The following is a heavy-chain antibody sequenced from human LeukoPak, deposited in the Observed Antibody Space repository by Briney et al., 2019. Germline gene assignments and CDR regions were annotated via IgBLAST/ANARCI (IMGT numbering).Heavy chain of an antibody. J-gene: IGHJ4*02. D-gene: IGHD3-10*01. CDR2: ISYDGSNK. CDR1: GFTFSSYA. Sequence: GGSLRLSCAASGFTFSSYAMHWVRQAPGKGLEWVAVISYDGSNKYYADSVKGRFTISRDNSKNTLYLQMNSLRAEDTAVHYCARESQAYYYGSGSPNYWGQGTLVTVSS. V-gene: IGHV3-30*04. CDR3: ARESQAYYYGSGSPNY.